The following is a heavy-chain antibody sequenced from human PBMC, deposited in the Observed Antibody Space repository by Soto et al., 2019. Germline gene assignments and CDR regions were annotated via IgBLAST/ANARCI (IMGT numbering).Heavy chain of an antibody. CDR1: GFTFSNAW. V-gene: IGHV3-15*07. CDR2: IKSKTDGGTT. CDR3: TTDADSYGFYYYYYVMDV. Sequence: PGGSLRLSCAASGFTFSNAWMNWVRQAPGKGLEWVGRIKSKTDGGTTDYAAPVKGRFTISRDDSKDTLYLQMNSLKTEDTAVYYCTTDADSYGFYYYYYVMDVWGQGTTVPVSS. J-gene: IGHJ6*02. D-gene: IGHD5-18*01.